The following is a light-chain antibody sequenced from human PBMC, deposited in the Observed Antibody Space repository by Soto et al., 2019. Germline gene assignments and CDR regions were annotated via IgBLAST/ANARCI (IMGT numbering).Light chain of an antibody. V-gene: IGLV2-11*01. CDR3: CSYAGIYTWV. Sequence: QSALTQPRSVSGSPGQSVTISCTGTSSDVGGYNYVSWYQQHPGKAPKLMIYDVSKRPSGVPDRFSGSKSGNTASLTISGLQAEDEADYYCCSYAGIYTWVFGAGTQLTVL. CDR1: SSDVGGYNY. CDR2: DVS. J-gene: IGLJ2*01.